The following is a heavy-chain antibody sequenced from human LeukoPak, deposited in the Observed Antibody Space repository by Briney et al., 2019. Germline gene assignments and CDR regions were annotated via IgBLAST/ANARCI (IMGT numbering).Heavy chain of an antibody. CDR3: ARGGWTSIWT. V-gene: IGHV6-1*01. D-gene: IGHD1-1*01. CDR2: TYYRSKWYN. Sequence: SQTLSLTCAISGDSVSSNSAAWHWIWQSPSRGLEWLGRTYYRSKWYNDYAISVKSRITINPDTSKNQLSLQLNSVSPEDTAVYYCARGGWTSIWTWGQGTLVTVSS. CDR1: GDSVSSNSAA. J-gene: IGHJ5*02.